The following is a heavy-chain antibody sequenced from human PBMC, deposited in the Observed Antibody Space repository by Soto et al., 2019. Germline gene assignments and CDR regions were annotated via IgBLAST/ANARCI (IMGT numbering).Heavy chain of an antibody. Sequence: PSETLSLTCAVYGGSFSGYYWNWIRQPPGKGLEWIGEINHSGSTNYNPSLKSRVTISVDTSKNQFSLKLSSVTAADTAVYYCAVADSSPNHNWFDPWGQGTLVTVS. J-gene: IGHJ5*02. D-gene: IGHD3-22*01. CDR1: GGSFSGYY. V-gene: IGHV4-34*01. CDR3: AVADSSPNHNWFDP. CDR2: INHSGST.